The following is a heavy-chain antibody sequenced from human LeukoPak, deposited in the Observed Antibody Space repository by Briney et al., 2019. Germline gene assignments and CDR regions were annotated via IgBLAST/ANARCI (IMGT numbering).Heavy chain of an antibody. CDR3: ARYHCGSTYCPGVDF. J-gene: IGHJ4*02. CDR1: AGSINSGGYF. Sequence: SETLSLTCTVSAGSINSGGYFWTWVRQHPGEGLEWIGYIWNSGNSYYNPSLSSRVFISADSSKSTFSLKLSSVTAADTAVYYCARYHCGSTYCPGVDFYGQGTLVTVSS. V-gene: IGHV4-31*03. D-gene: IGHD2-2*01. CDR2: IWNSGNS.